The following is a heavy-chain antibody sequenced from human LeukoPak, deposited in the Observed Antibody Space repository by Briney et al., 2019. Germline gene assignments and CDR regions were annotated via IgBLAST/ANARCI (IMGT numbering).Heavy chain of an antibody. CDR2: IYHSGST. D-gene: IGHD4-11*01. V-gene: IGHV4-30-2*01. CDR3: ARGDYSTYFWFDP. J-gene: IGHJ5*02. Sequence: PSETLSLTCTVSGGSISSGGYYWSWIRQPPGKGLEWIGYIYHSGSTYYNPSLKSRVTISVDRSKNQFSLKLSSVTAADTAVYYCARGDYSTYFWFDPWGQGTLVT. CDR1: GGSISSGGYY.